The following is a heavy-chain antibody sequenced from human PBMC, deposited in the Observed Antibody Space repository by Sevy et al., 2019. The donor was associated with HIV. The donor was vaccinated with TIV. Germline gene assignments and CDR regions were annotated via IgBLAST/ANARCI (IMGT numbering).Heavy chain of an antibody. CDR2: IDPSGSYT. CDR3: ARPPAAATGKFYYYYYMDV. V-gene: IGHV5-10-1*01. D-gene: IGHD6-13*01. CDR1: GYTFTSYW. J-gene: IGHJ6*03. Sequence: GESLKIPCTGSGYTFTSYWISWVRQMPGKGLEDMGKIDPSGSYTDYSPSFRGHVTVSVDKCISTAYLQWSSLMASDTAIYYCARPPAAATGKFYYYYYMDVWGKGTTVTVSS.